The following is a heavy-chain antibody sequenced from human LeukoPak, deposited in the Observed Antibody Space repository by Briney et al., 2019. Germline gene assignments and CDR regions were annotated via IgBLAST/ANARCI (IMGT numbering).Heavy chain of an antibody. CDR3: AREPDYGSGTYSPFDY. CDR2: IYPGDSDA. J-gene: IGHJ4*02. CDR1: GYSFTNYW. D-gene: IGHD3-10*01. V-gene: IGHV5-51*01. Sequence: GESLKISCKTSGYSFTNYWISWVRQMPGKGLEWMGTIYPGDSDAKYRPAFQGQVTLSVDKSISTAYLQWNSLKAPDTAMYFRAREPDYGSGTYSPFDYWGQGTLVTVSS.